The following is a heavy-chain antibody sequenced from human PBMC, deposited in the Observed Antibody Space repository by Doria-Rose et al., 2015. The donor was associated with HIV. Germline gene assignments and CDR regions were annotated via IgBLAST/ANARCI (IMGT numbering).Heavy chain of an antibody. Sequence: VQLVQSGGGLVRPGGSLRLSCATSGFTFSSHRINWVRQAPGKELEWVSSISSTSAYISYADSVRGRFTISRDNARNSLYLQMDSLRAEDTAIYYCATGVTLGYWGQGTLVTVAS. CDR3: ATGVTLGY. CDR1: GFTFSSHR. CDR2: ISSTSAYI. V-gene: IGHV3-21*01. J-gene: IGHJ4*02. D-gene: IGHD3-10*01.